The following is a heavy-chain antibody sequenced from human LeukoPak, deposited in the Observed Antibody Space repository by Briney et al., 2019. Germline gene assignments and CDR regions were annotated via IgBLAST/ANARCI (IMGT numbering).Heavy chain of an antibody. CDR2: ISSNGGST. CDR3: ARSVFRYGSYYFDY. CDR1: GFTFSSYA. V-gene: IGHV3-64*02. D-gene: IGHD1-14*01. Sequence: GGSLRLSCAASGFTFSSYAMHWVRQAPGKGLEYVSAISSNGGSTCYADSVKGRFTISRDNSKNTLYLQMGSLRAEDMAVYYCARSVFRYGSYYFDYWGQGTLVTVSS. J-gene: IGHJ4*02.